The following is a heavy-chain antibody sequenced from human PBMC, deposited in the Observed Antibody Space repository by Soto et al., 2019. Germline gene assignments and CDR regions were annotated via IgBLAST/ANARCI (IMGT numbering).Heavy chain of an antibody. CDR2: INPSGGST. Sequence: GASVKVSCKASGYTFTSYYMHWVRQAPGQGLEWMGRINPSGGSTSYAQKFQGRVTMTRDTSTSTVYMELSSLRSEDTAVYYCARDSCRAIFGVMMVGYYGMDVWGQGTTVTVSS. J-gene: IGHJ6*02. D-gene: IGHD3-3*01. CDR1: GYTFTSYY. V-gene: IGHV1-46*01. CDR3: ARDSCRAIFGVMMVGYYGMDV.